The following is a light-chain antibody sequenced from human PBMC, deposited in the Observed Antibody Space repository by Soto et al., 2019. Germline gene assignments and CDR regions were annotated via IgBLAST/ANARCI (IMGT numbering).Light chain of an antibody. V-gene: IGKV3-15*01. CDR2: GAS. Sequence: EVVMTQSPATLSVSPGERATLSCRASQSVSSNLVWYQQKPGQAPRLLIYGASTRATGIPARFRGSGSGTEFTLNISSLQSEDFAVYYCQHYNNWPPYTFGQGTKLEIK. CDR1: QSVSSN. CDR3: QHYNNWPPYT. J-gene: IGKJ2*01.